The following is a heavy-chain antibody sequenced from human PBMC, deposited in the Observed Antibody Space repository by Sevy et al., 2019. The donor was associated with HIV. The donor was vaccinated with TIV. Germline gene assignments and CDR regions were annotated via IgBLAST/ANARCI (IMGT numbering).Heavy chain of an antibody. V-gene: IGHV3-30-3*01. D-gene: IGHD1-1*01. Sequence: GGSLRLSCAASGFTFSSFFMHWVRQAPGKGLEWVETISYDGSNEHYADSVKGRFTISRDNSKNALYLQMNSLRAEDTAVYYCALERLSSNVAEYFQNWGQGTLVTVSS. CDR3: ALERLSSNVAEYFQN. CDR1: GFTFSSFF. CDR2: ISYDGSNE. J-gene: IGHJ1*01.